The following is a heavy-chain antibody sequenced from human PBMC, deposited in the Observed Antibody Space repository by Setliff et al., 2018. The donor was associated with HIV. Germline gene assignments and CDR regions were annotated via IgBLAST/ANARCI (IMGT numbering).Heavy chain of an antibody. Sequence: PSETLSLTCTVSGGSIINNFWSRIRLPPGKGLEYIGYIYYSGNTDYNPSLKSRVTISVDTSRNQSSLKLSSVTAADTAVYYCARSPGVDTNMAFDYWGQGMLVTVSS. D-gene: IGHD5-18*01. CDR1: GGSIINNF. CDR3: ARSPGVDTNMAFDY. V-gene: IGHV4-59*01. CDR2: IYYSGNT. J-gene: IGHJ4*02.